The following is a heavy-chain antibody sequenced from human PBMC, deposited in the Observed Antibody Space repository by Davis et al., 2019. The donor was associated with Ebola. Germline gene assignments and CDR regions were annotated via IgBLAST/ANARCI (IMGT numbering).Heavy chain of an antibody. CDR2: IRRSGYEK. Sequence: GESLKISCTASGFRFSDFWMSWVRQAPGKGLEWVANIRRSGYEKYYVDSVKGRFAISRDNAESSLYLQMNSLRVDDTAVYYCARGADSSSSGFFDTWGQGILVTVSS. V-gene: IGHV3-7*04. D-gene: IGHD6-6*01. J-gene: IGHJ4*03. CDR1: GFRFSDFW. CDR3: ARGADSSSSGFFDT.